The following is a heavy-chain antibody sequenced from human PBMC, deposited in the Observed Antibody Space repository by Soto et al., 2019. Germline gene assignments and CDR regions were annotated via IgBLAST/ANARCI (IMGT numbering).Heavy chain of an antibody. CDR1: GGSINSGDYY. J-gene: IGHJ4*02. D-gene: IGHD6-13*01. Sequence: QVQLQESGPGLVKPSETLSLTCTVSGGSINSGDYYWSWIRQHPGKGLEWIGHIYFTGNTFYIPSLKSRVSISLDTSPNQFSLNLTSVTAADTAIYFCVRVLASGYSSSWYLDYWGQGTLVTVSS. CDR2: IYFTGNT. V-gene: IGHV4-31*03. CDR3: VRVLASGYSSSWYLDY.